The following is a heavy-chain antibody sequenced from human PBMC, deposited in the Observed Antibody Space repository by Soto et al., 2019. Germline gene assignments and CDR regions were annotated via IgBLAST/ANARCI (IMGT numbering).Heavy chain of an antibody. Sequence: SETLSLTCSVSGGSISSYYWSWIRQPPGKGLEWIGYIYYSGSTNYNPSLKSRVTISVDTSKNQFSLRLSSVTAADTAVYYCARGIAAAGITYNWFDPWGQGTLVTVSS. V-gene: IGHV4-59*01. CDR1: GGSISSYY. J-gene: IGHJ5*02. D-gene: IGHD6-13*01. CDR2: IYYSGST. CDR3: ARGIAAAGITYNWFDP.